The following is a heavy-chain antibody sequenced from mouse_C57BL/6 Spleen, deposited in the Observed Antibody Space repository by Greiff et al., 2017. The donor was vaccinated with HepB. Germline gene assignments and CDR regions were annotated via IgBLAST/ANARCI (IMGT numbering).Heavy chain of an antibody. CDR2: ISNGGGST. Sequence: EVMLVESGGGLVQPGGSLKLSCAASGFTFSDYYMYWVRQTPEKRLEWVAYISNGGGSTYYPDTVKGRFTISRDNAKNTLYLQMSRLKSEDTAMYYCARDYSNYVRGAMDYWGQGTSVTVSS. CDR1: GFTFSDYY. V-gene: IGHV5-12*01. J-gene: IGHJ4*01. D-gene: IGHD2-5*01. CDR3: ARDYSNYVRGAMDY.